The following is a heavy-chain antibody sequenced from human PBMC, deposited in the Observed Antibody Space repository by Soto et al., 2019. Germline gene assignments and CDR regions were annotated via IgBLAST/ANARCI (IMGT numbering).Heavy chain of an antibody. Sequence: QVQLQQCGAGLLKPSETLSLTCAVYGGSFSGYYWSWIRQPPGKGLEWIGEINHSGSTNYNPSLKSRVTISVDTSKNQFSLKLSSVTAADTAVYYCASRGTGPPFDYWGQGTLVTVSS. J-gene: IGHJ4*02. CDR1: GGSFSGYY. CDR3: ASRGTGPPFDY. D-gene: IGHD2-8*02. V-gene: IGHV4-34*01. CDR2: INHSGST.